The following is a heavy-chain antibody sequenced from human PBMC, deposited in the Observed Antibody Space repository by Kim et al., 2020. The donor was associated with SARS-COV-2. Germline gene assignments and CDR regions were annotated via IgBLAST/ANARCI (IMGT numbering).Heavy chain of an antibody. CDR1: GGSISSSSYY. V-gene: IGHV4-39*01. J-gene: IGHJ3*02. CDR2: IYYSGST. D-gene: IGHD5-12*01. Sequence: SETLSLTCTVSGGSISSSSYYWGWIRQPPGKGLEWIGSIYYSGSTYYNPSLKSRVTISVDTSKNQFSLKLSSVTAADTAVYYCAIRTPRIVATIRGAFDIWGQGTMVTVSS. CDR3: AIRTPRIVATIRGAFDI.